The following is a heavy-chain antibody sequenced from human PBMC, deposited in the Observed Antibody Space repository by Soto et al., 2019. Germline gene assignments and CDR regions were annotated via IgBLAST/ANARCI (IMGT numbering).Heavy chain of an antibody. Sequence: PEKLRDTNTVSAGTISRCYWRVIRQPPGKRLERIGYIYYNGNTDYKPSLQSRVTISIEPPKSHFSLRLSSVTAADTAVYYCARDTGGTGGNGIDHWGQGTLVTVS. CDR1: AGTISRCY. J-gene: IGHJ4*02. V-gene: IGHV4-59*01. CDR2: IYYNGNT. CDR3: ARDTGGTGGNGIDH. D-gene: IGHD1-1*01.